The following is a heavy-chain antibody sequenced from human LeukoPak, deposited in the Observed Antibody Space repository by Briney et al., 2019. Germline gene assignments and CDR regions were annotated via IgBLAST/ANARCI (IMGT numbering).Heavy chain of an antibody. Sequence: GGSLRLSCAASGFTFSSYGMSWVRQAPGKGLEWVSAISGSGGSTYYADSVKGRFTISRDNSKNTLYLQMNSLRAEDTAVYYCARGTTVVTPGWDWFDPWGQGTLVTVSS. D-gene: IGHD4-23*01. CDR3: ARGTTVVTPGWDWFDP. CDR2: ISGSGGST. CDR1: GFTFSSYG. V-gene: IGHV3-23*01. J-gene: IGHJ5*02.